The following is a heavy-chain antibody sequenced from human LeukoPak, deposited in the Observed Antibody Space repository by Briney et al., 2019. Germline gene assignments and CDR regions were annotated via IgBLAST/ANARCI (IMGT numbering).Heavy chain of an antibody. Sequence: GGSLRLSCAASGFTFSSYGLSWVRQAPGEGLEWVSTISGSGDAIFYAESVRGRFAISRDNSKNTMYLQMNSLRDEDTALYYCAKPSYTVPTSQRPFDYWGQGTLVTVSS. CDR3: AKPSYTVPTSQRPFDY. V-gene: IGHV3-23*01. J-gene: IGHJ4*02. D-gene: IGHD4-17*01. CDR1: GFTFSSYG. CDR2: ISGSGDAI.